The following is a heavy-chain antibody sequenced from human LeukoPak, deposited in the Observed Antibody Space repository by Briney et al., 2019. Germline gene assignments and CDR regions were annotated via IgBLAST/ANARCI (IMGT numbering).Heavy chain of an antibody. CDR3: ASATSYWRFDY. CDR2: IYYSGST. V-gene: IGHV4-59*01. D-gene: IGHD2-8*02. J-gene: IGHJ4*02. CDR1: GGSISSYY. Sequence: PSETLSLTCTVSGGSISSYYWSWIRQPPGKGLEWIGYIYYSGSTNYNPSLKSRVTISVDTSENQFSLKLSSVTAADTAVYYCASATSYWRFDYWGQGTLVTVSS.